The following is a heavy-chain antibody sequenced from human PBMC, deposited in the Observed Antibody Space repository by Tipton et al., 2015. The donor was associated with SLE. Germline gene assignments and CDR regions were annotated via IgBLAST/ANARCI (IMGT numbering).Heavy chain of an antibody. CDR1: GFTFSDYY. V-gene: IGHV3-11*06. CDR3: AREGYYYDSTVDI. J-gene: IGHJ3*02. Sequence: SLRLSCAASGFTFSDYYMSWIRQAPGKGLEWVSYISSSSSYTNYADSVKGRFTISRDNAKNSLYLQMNSLRAEDTAVYYCAREGYYYDSTVDIWGQGTMVTVSS. D-gene: IGHD3-22*01. CDR2: ISSSSSYT.